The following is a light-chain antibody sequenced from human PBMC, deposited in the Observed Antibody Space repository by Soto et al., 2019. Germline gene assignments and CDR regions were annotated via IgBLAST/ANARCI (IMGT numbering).Light chain of an antibody. CDR1: SSDVGNYNY. V-gene: IGLV2-14*01. CDR2: QVT. Sequence: QSALTQPASVSGSPGQSITISCTGTSSDVGNYNYVSWYQETPGKAPRLIIYQVTNRPSGVSNRFSGSKSGNTASLTISGLQADAEADYYCNSFSTGSSYVIFGGGTQLTVL. J-gene: IGLJ2*01. CDR3: NSFSTGSSYVI.